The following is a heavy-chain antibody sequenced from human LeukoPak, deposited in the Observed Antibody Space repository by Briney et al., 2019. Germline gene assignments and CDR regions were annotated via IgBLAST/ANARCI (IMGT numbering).Heavy chain of an antibody. CDR1: GFTFSSYG. V-gene: IGHV3-33*01. CDR2: IWYDGSNK. CDR3: ARERLRYSSLYYYGMDV. J-gene: IGHJ6*02. Sequence: QPGRSLRLSCAASGFTFSSYGMHWVRQAPGKGLEWVAVIWYDGSNKYYADSVKGRFTISRDNSKNTLYLQMNSLRAEGTAVYYCARERLRYSSLYYYGMDVWGQGTTVTVSS. D-gene: IGHD6-13*01.